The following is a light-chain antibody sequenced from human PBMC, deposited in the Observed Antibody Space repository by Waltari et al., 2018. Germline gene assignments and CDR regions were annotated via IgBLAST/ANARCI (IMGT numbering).Light chain of an antibody. CDR2: DVS. J-gene: IGLJ3*02. V-gene: IGLV2-14*01. CDR1: SSDVGGYNY. CDR3: SSYTSSSTLL. Sequence: QSALTQPASVSGSPGQSITISCTGTSSDVGGYNYVSWYQQHPGKAPKLIIYDVSKRPSGVSNRFSCSKSGNTASLTISGLQAEDEADFYCSSYTSSSTLLFGGGTKLTVL.